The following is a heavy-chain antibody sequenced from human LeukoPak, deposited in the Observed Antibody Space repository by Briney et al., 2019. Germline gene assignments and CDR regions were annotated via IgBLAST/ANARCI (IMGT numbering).Heavy chain of an antibody. CDR1: GFTFSSYS. CDR3: ARVRSGSLDY. CDR2: ISSSSSYI. J-gene: IGHJ4*02. V-gene: IGHV3-21*01. D-gene: IGHD1-26*01. Sequence: GGSLRLSCAASGFTFSSYSMNWVRQAPGKGLEWVSSISSSSSYIYYADSVKGRFTISRDNAKNSLYLQMDGLRAEDTAVYYCARVRSGSLDYWGQGTLVTVSS.